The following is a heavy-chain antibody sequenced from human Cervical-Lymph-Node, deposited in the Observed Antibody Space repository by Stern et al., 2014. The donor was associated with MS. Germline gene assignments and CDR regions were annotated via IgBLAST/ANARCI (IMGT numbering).Heavy chain of an antibody. CDR3: ARDGEPYYYGAGTYVDYYYVMDV. D-gene: IGHD3-10*01. Sequence: QLVQSGAEVMQPGASVKVSCKASGYTFNVYYIHWVRQAPGQGLEWMGRINPNRGGTNCADKFQGTVTMTRDTSISTAYMELSRLRSDDTAMYYCARDGEPYYYGAGTYVDYYYVMDVWGQGTTVTVSS. CDR1: GYTFNVYY. CDR2: INPNRGGT. J-gene: IGHJ6*02. V-gene: IGHV1-2*06.